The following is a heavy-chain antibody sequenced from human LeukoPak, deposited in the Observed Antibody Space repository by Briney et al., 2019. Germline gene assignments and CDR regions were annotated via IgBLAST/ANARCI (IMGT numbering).Heavy chain of an antibody. D-gene: IGHD6-13*01. CDR2: ISSSSSYI. J-gene: IGHJ5*02. CDR1: GFTFSSYS. Sequence: GGSLRLSCAASGFTFSSYSMNWVRQAPGKGLEGVSSISSSSSYIYYADSVKGRFTISRDNAKNSLYLQMNSLRDEDTAVYYCARDLGSSWYTSSWFDPWGQGTLVTVSS. V-gene: IGHV3-21*01. CDR3: ARDLGSSWYTSSWFDP.